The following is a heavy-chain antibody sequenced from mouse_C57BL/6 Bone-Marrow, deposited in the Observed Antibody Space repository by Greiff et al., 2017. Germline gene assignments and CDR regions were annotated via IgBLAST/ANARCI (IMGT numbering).Heavy chain of an antibody. CDR2: IDPNSGGT. CDR1: GYTFTSYW. CDR3: ARGLRRGVFAY. V-gene: IGHV1-72*01. J-gene: IGHJ3*01. Sequence: QVQLQQPGAELVKPGASVKLSCKASGYTFTSYWMHWVKQRPGRGLEWIGSIDPNSGGTKYNEKFKSKATLTVDKPTSTAYMQRSSLTSEDSAVYYCARGLRRGVFAYWGQGTLVTVSA. D-gene: IGHD2-2*01.